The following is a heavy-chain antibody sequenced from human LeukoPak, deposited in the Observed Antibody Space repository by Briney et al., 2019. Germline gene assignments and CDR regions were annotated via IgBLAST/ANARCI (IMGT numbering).Heavy chain of an antibody. D-gene: IGHD4-11*01. CDR2: IYWNDDK. CDR3: AHRNSDYRAFDI. J-gene: IGHJ3*02. CDR1: GFSLSTSGMY. V-gene: IGHV2-5*01. Sequence: ASGPTLVKPTQTLTLTCTFSGFSLSTSGMYVGWIRQPPGKALEWLALIYWNDDKRYSPSLKSRLTITKDTSKTQVVLTMTNMDPVDTATYYCAHRNSDYRAFDIWGQGTMVTVSS.